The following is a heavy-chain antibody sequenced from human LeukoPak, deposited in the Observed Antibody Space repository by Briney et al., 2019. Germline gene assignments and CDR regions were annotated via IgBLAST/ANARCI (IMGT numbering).Heavy chain of an antibody. CDR3: ARDSTSVPFDY. J-gene: IGHJ4*02. Sequence: GGSLRLSCAASGFTFSSYWMSWVRQAPGKGLEWVANIKQDGSEKYYVDSVKGRFTISRDNAKNSLFLQMNSLRAEDTAVYYCARDSTSVPFDYWGQGTLVTVSS. CDR1: GFTFSSYW. V-gene: IGHV3-7*01. CDR2: IKQDGSEK. D-gene: IGHD2-2*01.